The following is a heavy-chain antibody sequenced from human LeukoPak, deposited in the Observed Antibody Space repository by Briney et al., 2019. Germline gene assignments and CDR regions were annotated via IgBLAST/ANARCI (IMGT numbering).Heavy chain of an antibody. Sequence: SETLSLTCAVYGGSLSGYYWSWIRQPPGKGLEWIGEINHSGSTNYNPSLKSRVTISVDTSKNQFSLKLSSVTAADTAVYYCARGSPHGDCSGGSCYYYYYYGMDVWGQGTTVTVSS. J-gene: IGHJ6*02. D-gene: IGHD2-15*01. CDR1: GGSLSGYY. CDR3: ARGSPHGDCSGGSCYYYYYYGMDV. CDR2: INHSGST. V-gene: IGHV4-34*01.